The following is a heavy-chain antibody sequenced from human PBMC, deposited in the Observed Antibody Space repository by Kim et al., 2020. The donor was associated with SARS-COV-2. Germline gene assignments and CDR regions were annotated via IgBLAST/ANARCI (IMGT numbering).Heavy chain of an antibody. CDR3: TRKYSSSWYGAGYYFDY. V-gene: IGHV3-49*04. CDR2: IRSKAYGGTT. J-gene: IGHJ4*02. D-gene: IGHD6-13*01. Sequence: GGSLRLSCTASGFTFGDYAMSWVRQAPGKGLEWVGFIRSKAYGGTTEYAASVKGRFTISRDDSKSIAYLQMNSLKTEDTAVYYCTRKYSSSWYGAGYYFDYWGQGTLVTVSS. CDR1: GFTFGDYA.